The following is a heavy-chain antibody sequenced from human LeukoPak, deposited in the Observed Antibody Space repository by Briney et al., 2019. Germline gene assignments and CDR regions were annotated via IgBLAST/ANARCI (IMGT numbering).Heavy chain of an antibody. CDR3: ARGGDKRLARNWFDP. CDR1: GFTFSSYE. J-gene: IGHJ5*02. D-gene: IGHD3-16*01. V-gene: IGHV3-21*01. Sequence: GGSLRLSCAASGFTFSSYEMNWVRQAPGKGPEWASPITSSSSYIFYADSVKGRFTVSRDNATNSVYLEMNSLRAEDTAVYYCARGGDKRLARNWFDPWGQGTVVTVSS. CDR2: ITSSSSYI.